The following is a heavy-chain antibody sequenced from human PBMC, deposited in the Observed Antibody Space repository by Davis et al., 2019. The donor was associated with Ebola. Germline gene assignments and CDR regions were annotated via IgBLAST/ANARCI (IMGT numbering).Heavy chain of an antibody. CDR3: ARSEAARAATSRWWYYYYGMDV. Sequence: PGGSLRLSCAASGFTFSSYAMHWVRQAPGKGLEWVAVISYDGSNKYYADSVKGRFTISRDNAKNSLYLQMNSLRDEDTAVYYCARSEAARAATSRWWYYYYGMDVWGQGTTVTVSS. D-gene: IGHD6-6*01. V-gene: IGHV3-30-3*01. J-gene: IGHJ6*02. CDR2: ISYDGSNK. CDR1: GFTFSSYA.